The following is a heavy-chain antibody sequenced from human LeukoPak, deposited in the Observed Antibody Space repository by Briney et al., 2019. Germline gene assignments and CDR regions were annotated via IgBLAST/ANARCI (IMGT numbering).Heavy chain of an antibody. CDR2: INHSGST. J-gene: IGHJ3*02. CDR1: GGSFSGYY. Sequence: SETLSLTRAVYGGSFSGYYWSWIRQPPGKGLEWIGEINHSGSTNYNPSLKSRVTISVDTSKNQFSLKLSSVTAADTAVYYCARRSITMIVGRGRGAFDIWGQGTMVTVSS. V-gene: IGHV4-34*01. D-gene: IGHD3-22*01. CDR3: ARRSITMIVGRGRGAFDI.